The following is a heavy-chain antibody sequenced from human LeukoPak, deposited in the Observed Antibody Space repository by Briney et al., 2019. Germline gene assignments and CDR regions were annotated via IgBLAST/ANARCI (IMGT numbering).Heavy chain of an antibody. J-gene: IGHJ5*02. CDR3: VASTPGWFDP. Sequence: PGRSLRLSCAASGFTFSSYAMHWVRQAPGKGLEWVAFIRYDGSNKYYADSVKGRFTISRDNSKNTLYLQMNSLRAEDTAVYYCVASTPGWFDPWGQGTLVTVSS. CDR1: GFTFSSYA. CDR2: IRYDGSNK. D-gene: IGHD2-2*01. V-gene: IGHV3-30*04.